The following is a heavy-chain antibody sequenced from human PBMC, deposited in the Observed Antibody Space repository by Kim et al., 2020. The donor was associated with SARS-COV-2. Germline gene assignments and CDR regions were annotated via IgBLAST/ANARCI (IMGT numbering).Heavy chain of an antibody. CDR1: GGSISSSSYY. D-gene: IGHD3-10*01. CDR3: ACRGSGSSILWLDY. J-gene: IGHJ4*01. Sequence: SETLSLTCTVSGGSISSSSYYWGWIRQPPGKGLEWIGTIYYSGSTYYNPSLKSRVTISADTSKNQFSLKLSSVTAADTAVYYCACRGSGSSILWLDYVG. CDR2: IYYSGST. V-gene: IGHV4-39*01.